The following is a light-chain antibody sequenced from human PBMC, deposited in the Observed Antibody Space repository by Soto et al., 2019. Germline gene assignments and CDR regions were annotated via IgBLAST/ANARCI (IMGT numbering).Light chain of an antibody. Sequence: QSALTQPPSASGSPGQSVTLSCTGTVSDVGGYDYVSWYQQHPGKAPKLIIFEVTKRPSGVPDRFSGSKSGNTASLTVSGPQTEDEADYYCSSYAGSNLFAIGTGTKVTVL. CDR2: EVT. CDR1: VSDVGGYDY. CDR3: SSYAGSNLFA. V-gene: IGLV2-8*01. J-gene: IGLJ1*01.